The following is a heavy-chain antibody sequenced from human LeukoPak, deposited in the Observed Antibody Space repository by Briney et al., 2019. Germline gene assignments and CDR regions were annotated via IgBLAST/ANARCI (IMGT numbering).Heavy chain of an antibody. J-gene: IGHJ4*02. CDR1: GFTFSSYG. V-gene: IGHV3-33*01. D-gene: IGHD6-6*01. CDR3: ARDAEYSSSPAY. Sequence: GGSLRLSCAASGFTFSSYGMHWVRQAPGKGLEWVAVIWYDGSNKYYADSVKGRFTISRDNSKNTLYLQMNSLRAEDTAVYYCARDAEYSSSPAYWGQGTLVTVSS. CDR2: IWYDGSNK.